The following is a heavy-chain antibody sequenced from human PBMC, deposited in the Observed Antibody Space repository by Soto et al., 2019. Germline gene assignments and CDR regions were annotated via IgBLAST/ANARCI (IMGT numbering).Heavy chain of an antibody. CDR1: GFTFDDYA. CDR2: ISWNSGSI. V-gene: IGHV3-9*01. J-gene: IGHJ4*02. D-gene: IGHD2-2*02. CDR3: AKDMEPGVVPAAIAFDY. Sequence: GGSLRLSCAASGFTFDDYAMHWVRQAPGKGLEWVSGISWNSGSIGYADSVKGRFTISRDNAKNSLYLQMNSLRAEDTALYYCAKDMEPGVVPAAIAFDYWGQGTLVTVSS.